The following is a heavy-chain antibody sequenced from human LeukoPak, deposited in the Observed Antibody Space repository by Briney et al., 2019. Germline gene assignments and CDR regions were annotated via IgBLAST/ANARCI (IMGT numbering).Heavy chain of an antibody. Sequence: GGSLRLSCAASGFTFSSYAMHWVRQAPGKGLEWVAVISYDGSNKYYADSVKGRFTISRDNSKNTLYLQMNSLRAEDTAVYYCAKELLTPGRGFDPWGQGTLVTVSS. CDR3: AKELLTPGRGFDP. V-gene: IGHV3-30*04. CDR1: GFTFSSYA. J-gene: IGHJ5*02. CDR2: ISYDGSNK. D-gene: IGHD2-15*01.